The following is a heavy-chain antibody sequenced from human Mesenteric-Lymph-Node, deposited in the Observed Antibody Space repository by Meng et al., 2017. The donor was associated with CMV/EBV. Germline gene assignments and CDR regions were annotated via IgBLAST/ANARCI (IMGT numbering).Heavy chain of an antibody. CDR1: DSVSSNSST. Sequence: DSVSSNSSTWNWIRQSPSRGLEWLGRTYYRSKWYNDYAVSVKSRITINPDTSKNQFSLQLNSVTPEDTAVYYCARAVAGTQTWFDPWGQGTLVTVSS. D-gene: IGHD6-19*01. J-gene: IGHJ5*02. CDR3: ARAVAGTQTWFDP. CDR2: TYYRSKWYN. V-gene: IGHV6-1*01.